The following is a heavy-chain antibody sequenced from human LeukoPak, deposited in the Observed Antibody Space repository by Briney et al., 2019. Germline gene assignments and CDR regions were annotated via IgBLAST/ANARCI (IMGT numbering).Heavy chain of an antibody. J-gene: IGHJ3*02. CDR1: GYTFTSYG. CDR3: ARGDDYGNYLSAFDI. D-gene: IGHD4-11*01. Sequence: GASVKVSCTASGYTFTSYGISWVRQAPGQGLEWMGWISGDNANTNYGQKLQGRVTMTTDTSTSTAYMELRSLRSDDTAVYYCARGDDYGNYLSAFDIWGQGTMVTVSS. V-gene: IGHV1-18*04. CDR2: ISGDNANT.